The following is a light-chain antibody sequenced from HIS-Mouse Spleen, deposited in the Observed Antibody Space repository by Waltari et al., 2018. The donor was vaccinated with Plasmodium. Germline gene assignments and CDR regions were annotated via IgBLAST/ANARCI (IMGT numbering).Light chain of an antibody. J-gene: IGLJ2*01. V-gene: IGLV3-21*02. CDR1: NIGSKS. Sequence: SYVLTQPPSVSVAPGPTARITCGGNNIGSKSVHWYQQKPGQAPVLVVYDDSDRPSGIPEGFAGSNSGNTATLTSSRVEAGDEADYYCQVWDSSSDHPVFGGGTKLTVL. CDR3: QVWDSSSDHPV. CDR2: DDS.